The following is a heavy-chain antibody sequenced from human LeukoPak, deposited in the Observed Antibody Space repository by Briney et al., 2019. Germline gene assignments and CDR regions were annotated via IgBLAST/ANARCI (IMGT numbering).Heavy chain of an antibody. Sequence: GESLKISCKGSGYIFTSCSIGWVRQMPGKGLEWMGIIFPVTSDTRYSPSFQGQVTISADKSISTAYLQWSSLKASDTAMYYCARLTVRGYYDSSGYPSDAFDIWGQGTMVTVSS. J-gene: IGHJ3*02. D-gene: IGHD3-22*01. V-gene: IGHV5-51*01. CDR3: ARLTVRGYYDSSGYPSDAFDI. CDR1: GYIFTSCS. CDR2: IFPVTSDT.